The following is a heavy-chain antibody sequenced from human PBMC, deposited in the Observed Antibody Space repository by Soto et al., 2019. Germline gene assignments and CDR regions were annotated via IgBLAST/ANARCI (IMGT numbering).Heavy chain of an antibody. CDR3: ARGNDYTQIASYHYGLDV. Sequence: PSETLSLTCTVSGGSVTSYYWSWIRQPPGKGMEWIGYLYYSGSTSYNPSLKSRVTMSVDMSKNQFSLTLTSVTAADTAVYYCARGNDYTQIASYHYGLDVWGQGTTVTVSS. J-gene: IGHJ6*02. V-gene: IGHV4-59*02. CDR1: GGSVTSYY. D-gene: IGHD1-1*01. CDR2: LYYSGST.